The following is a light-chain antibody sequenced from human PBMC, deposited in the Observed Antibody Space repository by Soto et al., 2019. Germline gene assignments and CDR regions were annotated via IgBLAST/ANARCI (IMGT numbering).Light chain of an antibody. Sequence: EIVLTQSPGTLSLSPGERATLSCRASQSVSSTYLAWYQQKPGQAPRLLFYDASSRATGIPDRFSGSGSGTDFTLTISRLEPEDFAVYYCQQYGSSPRTFGQGTKVEIK. CDR2: DAS. CDR3: QQYGSSPRT. CDR1: QSVSSTY. V-gene: IGKV3-20*01. J-gene: IGKJ1*01.